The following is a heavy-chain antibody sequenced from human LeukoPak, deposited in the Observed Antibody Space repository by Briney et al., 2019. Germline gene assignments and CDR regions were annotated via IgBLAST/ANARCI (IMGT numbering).Heavy chain of an antibody. CDR2: INHSGST. D-gene: IGHD5-18*01. CDR1: GGSFSGYY. J-gene: IGHJ4*02. V-gene: IGHV4-34*01. Sequence: SETLSLTCAVYGGSFSGYYSSWIRQPPGKGLEWIGEINHSGSTNYNPSLKSRVTISVDTSKNQFSLKLSSVTAADTAVYYCARGDTPDYWGQGTLVTVSS. CDR3: ARGDTPDY.